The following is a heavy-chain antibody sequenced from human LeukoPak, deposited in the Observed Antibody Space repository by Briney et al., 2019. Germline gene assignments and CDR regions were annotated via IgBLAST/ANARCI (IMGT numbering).Heavy chain of an antibody. CDR1: GGSISSYY. V-gene: IGHV4-59*01. J-gene: IGHJ6*03. CDR2: IYYSGST. CDR3: ARVTVTTIYYYYYYMDV. D-gene: IGHD4-17*01. Sequence: SETLSLTCTVSGGSISSYYWGWIRQPPGKGLEWMGYIYYSGSTNYNPSLKSRVTISVDTSKNQFSLKLSSVTAADTSVYYCARVTVTTIYYYYYYMDVWGKGTTVTVSS.